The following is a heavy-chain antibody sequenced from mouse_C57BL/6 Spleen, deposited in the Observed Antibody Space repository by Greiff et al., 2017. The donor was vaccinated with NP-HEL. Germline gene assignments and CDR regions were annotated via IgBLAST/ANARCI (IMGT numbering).Heavy chain of an antibody. V-gene: IGHV5-4*03. J-gene: IGHJ2*01. CDR3: ARGTMIKYYFDY. CDR2: ISDGGSYT. CDR1: GFTFSSYA. D-gene: IGHD2-4*01. Sequence: EVMLVESGGGLVKPGGSLKLSCAASGFTFSSYAMSWVRQTPEKRLEWVATISDGGSYTYYPDNVKGRFTISRDNAKNNLYLQMSHLKSEDTAMYYCARGTMIKYYFDYWGQGTTPTVSS.